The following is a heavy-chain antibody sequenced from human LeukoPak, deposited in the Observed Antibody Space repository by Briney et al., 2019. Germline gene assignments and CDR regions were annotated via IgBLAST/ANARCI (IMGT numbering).Heavy chain of an antibody. CDR2: IYYSGST. D-gene: IGHD3-3*01. J-gene: IGHJ5*02. V-gene: IGHV4-61*05. Sequence: SETLSLTCTVSGGSISSSSYYWGWIRQPPGKGLEWIGYIYYSGSTNYNPSLKSRVTISVDTSKNQFSLKLSSVTAADTAVYYCARVNDFWSGYYTNWFDPWGQGTLVTVSS. CDR1: GGSISSSSYY. CDR3: ARVNDFWSGYYTNWFDP.